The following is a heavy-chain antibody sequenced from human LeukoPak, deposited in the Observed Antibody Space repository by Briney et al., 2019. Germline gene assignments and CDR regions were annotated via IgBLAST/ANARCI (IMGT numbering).Heavy chain of an antibody. Sequence: PGRSLRLSCAASGFTFSSCGMHWVRQGPGKGLEWVAVIWYDGSNKYYADSVKGRFTISRDNSKNTLYLQMNSLRAEDTAVYYCARDPNGDYIGAFDFRGQGTMVTVPS. CDR1: GFTFSSCG. CDR3: ARDPNGDYIGAFDF. CDR2: IWYDGSNK. V-gene: IGHV3-33*01. D-gene: IGHD4-17*01. J-gene: IGHJ3*01.